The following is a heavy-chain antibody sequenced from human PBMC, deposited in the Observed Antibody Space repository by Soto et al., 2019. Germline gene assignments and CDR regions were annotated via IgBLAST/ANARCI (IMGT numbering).Heavy chain of an antibody. V-gene: IGHV1-69*06. D-gene: IGHD2-2*02. CDR2: IIPIFNST. CDR3: AREGRGKKAGYNGLVSLGY. J-gene: IGHJ4*02. Sequence: GASVKVSCKVSGSRFSNYVISWVRQARGHVLEWLGRIIPIFNSTKYAQSFQGRVTITADKSTSTASLELSSLRSDDTAVYYCAREGRGKKAGYNGLVSLGYWGQGTLVTVSS. CDR1: GSRFSNYV.